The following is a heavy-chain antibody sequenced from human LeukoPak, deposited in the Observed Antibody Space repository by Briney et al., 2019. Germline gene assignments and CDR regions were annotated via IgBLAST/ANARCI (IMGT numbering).Heavy chain of an antibody. Sequence: PGGSLRLSCAASGFTFSSYGMHWVRQAPGKGLEWVAVISYDGSNKYYADSVKGRFTISRDNSKNTLYLQMNSLRAEDTAVYYCAKIFGTVTTLYYYYYYYMDVWGKGTTVTVSS. CDR3: AKIFGTVTTLYYYYYYYMDV. V-gene: IGHV3-30*18. CDR1: GFTFSSYG. D-gene: IGHD4-17*01. CDR2: ISYDGSNK. J-gene: IGHJ6*03.